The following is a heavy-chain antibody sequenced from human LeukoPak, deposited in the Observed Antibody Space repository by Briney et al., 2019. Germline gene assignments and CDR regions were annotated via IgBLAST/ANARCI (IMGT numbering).Heavy chain of an antibody. D-gene: IGHD4-17*01. V-gene: IGHV4-31*03. J-gene: IGHJ6*02. CDR3: ARGDYGDPLGYYYYGMDV. CDR2: IYYSGST. Sequence: ASETLSLTCTVSGGSISSGGYYWSWIRQHPGKGLEWIGYIYYSGSTYYNPSLKSRVTISVDTSKNQFSLKLSSVTAADTAVYYCARGDYGDPLGYYYYGMDVWGQGTTVTVSS. CDR1: GGSISSGGYY.